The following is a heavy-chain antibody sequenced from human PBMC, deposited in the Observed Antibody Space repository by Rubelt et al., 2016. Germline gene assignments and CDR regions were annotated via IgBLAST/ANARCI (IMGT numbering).Heavy chain of an antibody. Sequence: QVQLQQWGAGLLKPSETLSLTCAVYGGSFSGYYWSWSRQPPGKGLEWIGEINHSGSTNYNPSLKCRVTISVDTAKNQFSLKLSSVTAADTAVYYCAGSPHGEFDYWGQGTLVTVSS. CDR1: GGSFSGYY. CDR2: INHSGST. J-gene: IGHJ4*02. CDR3: AGSPHGEFDY. D-gene: IGHD3-10*01. V-gene: IGHV4-34*01.